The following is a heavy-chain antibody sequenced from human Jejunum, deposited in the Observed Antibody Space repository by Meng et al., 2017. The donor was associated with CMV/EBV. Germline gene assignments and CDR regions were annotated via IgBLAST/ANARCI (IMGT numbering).Heavy chain of an antibody. CDR2: IKSRVDGETT. Sequence: FTFTGAWMNWVRRPPGKGLEWVGRIKSRVDGETTDYAALVRGRFTISRDDSRNTLYLQMSSLNTEDTAIYYCTADVPFGAYMTPYDYWGQGTLVTVSS. CDR3: TADVPFGAYMTPYDY. CDR1: FTFTGAW. D-gene: IGHD4-17*01. J-gene: IGHJ4*02. V-gene: IGHV3-15*07.